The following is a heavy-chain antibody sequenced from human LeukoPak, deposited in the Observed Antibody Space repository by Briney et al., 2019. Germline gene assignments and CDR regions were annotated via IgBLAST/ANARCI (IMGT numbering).Heavy chain of an antibody. Sequence: PGRSLRLSCAASGFTFSSYGMHWVRQAPGKGLEWVAVLSYDGSNKYYADSVKGRFTISRDNSKNTLYLQMSSLRAEDTAVYYCAKGRNGGLGELSLDSLDYWGQGTLVTVSS. J-gene: IGHJ4*02. D-gene: IGHD3-16*02. CDR1: GFTFSSYG. V-gene: IGHV3-30*18. CDR2: LSYDGSNK. CDR3: AKGRNGGLGELSLDSLDY.